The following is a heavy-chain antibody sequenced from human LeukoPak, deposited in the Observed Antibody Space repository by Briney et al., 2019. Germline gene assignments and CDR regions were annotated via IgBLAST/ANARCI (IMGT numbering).Heavy chain of an antibody. V-gene: IGHV3-7*01. D-gene: IGHD2-2*01. CDR3: ARDGPPAGLYFDN. CDR2: INQGGTEK. J-gene: IGHJ4*02. CDR1: GFNFNTFC. Sequence: PGGSLRLSCATSGFNFNTFCMNWVRQAPGKGLERVATINQGGTEKYYVDSVKGRFTISRDNAKNSLYLQMYSLRVEDTAVYSCARDGPPAGLYFDNWGQGNLVTVSS.